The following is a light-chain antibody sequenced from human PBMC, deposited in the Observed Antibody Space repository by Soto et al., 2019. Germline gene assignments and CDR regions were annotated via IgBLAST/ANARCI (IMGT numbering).Light chain of an antibody. J-gene: IGLJ3*02. CDR1: SSNIGAPYD. CDR2: GNR. V-gene: IGLV1-40*01. Sequence: QSVLTQPPSVSGAPGQGVTISCTGSSSNIGAPYDVHWYQHLPGTAPKLVVFGNRNRPSGVPERFSGSKSGTSASLAITGLQAEDEADYYCQAYDYSLTAFVFGGGTKLTVL. CDR3: QAYDYSLTAFV.